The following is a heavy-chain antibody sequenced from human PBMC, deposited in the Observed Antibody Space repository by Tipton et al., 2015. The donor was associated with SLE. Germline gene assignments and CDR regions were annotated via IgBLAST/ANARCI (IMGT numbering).Heavy chain of an antibody. J-gene: IGHJ5*02. Sequence: GSLRLSCAASGFTFSSYSMNWVRQAPGKGLEWVAFIRSDGSHEYHADSVKGRLSISRDNSKNILYLQMNSLRADDTAVYYCAKDSGSSWYSGWFDPWGQGTLVTVSS. CDR1: GFTFSSYS. CDR3: AKDSGSSWYSGWFDP. D-gene: IGHD6-13*01. V-gene: IGHV3-30*02. CDR2: IRSDGSHE.